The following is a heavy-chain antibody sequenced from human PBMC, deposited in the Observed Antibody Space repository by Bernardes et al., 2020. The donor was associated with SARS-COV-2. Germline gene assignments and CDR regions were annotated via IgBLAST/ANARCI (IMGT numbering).Heavy chain of an antibody. CDR1: GGSISAYY. D-gene: IGHD1-20*01. Sequence: SETLSLTCTVSGGSISAYYWSWFRQPPGKGLEWIGYLYYTGSTNYNPSLQSRVTISVDTSKNQFSLKLSSVTAADTAVYDCARGIRNRHYYYGVDVWGQGTTVIVSS. J-gene: IGHJ6*02. CDR3: ARGIRNRHYYYGVDV. CDR2: LYYTGST. V-gene: IGHV4-59*01.